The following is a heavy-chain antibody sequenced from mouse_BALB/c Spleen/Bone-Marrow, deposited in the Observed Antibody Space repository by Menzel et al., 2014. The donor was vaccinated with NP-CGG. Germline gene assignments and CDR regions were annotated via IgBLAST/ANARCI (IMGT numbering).Heavy chain of an antibody. D-gene: IGHD2-3*01. J-gene: IGHJ3*01. CDR3: ARLGYYGGFAY. CDR1: GFDFSRYW. CDR2: INPDSSTI. Sequence: EVQVVESGGGLVQPGGSLKLSRAASGFDFSRYWMSWVRQAPGKGLEWIGEINPDSSTINYTPSLKDKFIISRDNAKNTLYLQVSKVRSEDTALYYCARLGYYGGFAYWGQGTLVTVSA. V-gene: IGHV4-1*02.